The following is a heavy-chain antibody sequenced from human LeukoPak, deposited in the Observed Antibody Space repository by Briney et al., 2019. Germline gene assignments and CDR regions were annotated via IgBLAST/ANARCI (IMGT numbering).Heavy chain of an antibody. J-gene: IGHJ4*02. CDR1: GFTFSNAW. D-gene: IGHD3-10*01. CDR3: TTGPYDYGSGTYYH. CDR2: IKSKTDGGTT. V-gene: IGHV3-15*01. Sequence: PGGSLRLSCAASGFTFSNAWMSWVRQAPGKGLEWVGRIKSKTDGGTTDYAAPVKGRSTISRDDSKNTLYVQMNSLKTEDTAVYYCTTGPYDYGSGTYYHWGQGTLVTVSS.